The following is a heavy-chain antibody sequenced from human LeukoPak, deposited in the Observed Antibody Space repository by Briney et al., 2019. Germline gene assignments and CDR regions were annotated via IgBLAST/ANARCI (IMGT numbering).Heavy chain of an antibody. V-gene: IGHV4-4*07. CDR2: IYTSGST. D-gene: IGHD3-10*01. CDR1: GGSISYFY. J-gene: IGHJ5*02. Sequence: PSETLSLTCTVSGGSISYFYWSWIRQPAGKGLEWIGRIYTSGSTNYNPSLKSRVTISVDTSKNQFSLKLSSVTAADTAVYYCARTGVTMVRGVILAAGDWFDPWGQGTLVTVSS. CDR3: ARTGVTMVRGVILAAGDWFDP.